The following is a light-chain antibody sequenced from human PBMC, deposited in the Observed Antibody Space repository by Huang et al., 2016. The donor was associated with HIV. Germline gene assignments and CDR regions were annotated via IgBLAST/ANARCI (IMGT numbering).Light chain of an antibody. CDR1: PRGSSN. J-gene: IGKJ2*01. Sequence: EIVMTQSPATLSVSPGERATLSCRASPRGSSNLAWYQQKPVQAPMLLIYGASTRATGIPARFSVSGAGTEFTLTISSLQSEDFAVYYCQQYNNWPPYTFGQGTKLEIK. CDR2: GAS. CDR3: QQYNNWPPYT. V-gene: IGKV3-15*01.